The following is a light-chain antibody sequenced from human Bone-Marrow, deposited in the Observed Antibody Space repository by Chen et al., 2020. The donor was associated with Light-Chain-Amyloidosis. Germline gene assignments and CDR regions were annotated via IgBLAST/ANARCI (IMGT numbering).Light chain of an antibody. J-gene: IGKJ5*01. V-gene: IGKV3-20*01. Sequence: EIVLTQSPGTLSLSPGERATLSCRASQSFSSSFLGWYQQKPGQAPRLLIYGASRRASGIPDRFSGSGSGTDFTLTITRLEPEDFALYDCHQYGTSPDTFGQGTRLEIK. CDR3: HQYGTSPDT. CDR1: QSFSSSF. CDR2: GAS.